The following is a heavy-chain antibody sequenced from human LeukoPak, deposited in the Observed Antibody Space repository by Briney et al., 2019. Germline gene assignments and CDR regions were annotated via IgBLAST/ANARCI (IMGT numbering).Heavy chain of an antibody. CDR3: ARESIAAAPEGY. J-gene: IGHJ4*02. Sequence: GESLKISCKGSGYSFTSYWISWVRQMPGKGLEWMGRIDPSDSYTNYSPSFQGHVTISADQSISTAYLQWSSLKASDTAMYYCARESIAAAPEGYWGQGTLVTVSS. CDR2: IDPSDSYT. V-gene: IGHV5-10-1*01. D-gene: IGHD6-13*01. CDR1: GYSFTSYW.